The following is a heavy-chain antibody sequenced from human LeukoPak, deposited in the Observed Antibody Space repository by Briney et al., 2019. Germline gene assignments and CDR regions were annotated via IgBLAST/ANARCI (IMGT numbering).Heavy chain of an antibody. CDR2: IYTSGST. CDR1: GYSISSGSYY. CDR3: ARELISRYSSSWYYFDY. V-gene: IGHV4-61*02. Sequence: NPSETLSLTCTVSGYSISSGSYYWSWIRQPAGKGLEWIGRIYTSGSTNYNPSLKSRVTISVDTSKNQFSLKLSSVTAADTAVYYCARELISRYSSSWYYFDYWGQGTLVTVSS. J-gene: IGHJ4*02. D-gene: IGHD6-13*01.